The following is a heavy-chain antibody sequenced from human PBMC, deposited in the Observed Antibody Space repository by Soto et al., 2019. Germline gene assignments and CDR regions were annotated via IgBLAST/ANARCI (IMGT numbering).Heavy chain of an antibody. Sequence: QVQLQESGPGLVKPSQTLSLTCTVSGGSISSGDYYWSWIRQPPGKGLEWIGYIYYSGSTYYNPSLKSRVTISLDTSKNQFSLKLSSVTAADTAVYYCARGSDYYGSGTQAFDPWGQGTLVTVSS. D-gene: IGHD3-10*01. CDR1: GGSISSGDYY. V-gene: IGHV4-30-4*01. CDR2: IYYSGST. CDR3: ARGSDYYGSGTQAFDP. J-gene: IGHJ5*02.